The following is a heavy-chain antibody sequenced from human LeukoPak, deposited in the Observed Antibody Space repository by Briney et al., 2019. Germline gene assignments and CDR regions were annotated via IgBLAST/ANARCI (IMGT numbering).Heavy chain of an antibody. CDR2: ISYDGSNK. CDR1: GFPFSSYA. V-gene: IGHV3-30-3*01. CDR3: ARDSSSTEIYYFDY. J-gene: IGHJ4*02. D-gene: IGHD6-13*01. Sequence: GGSLRLSCSASGFPFSSYAMHWVRQAPGKGLEWVAVISYDGSNKYYADSVKGRFTISRDNSKNTLYLQMNSLRAEDTAVYYCARDSSSTEIYYFDYWGQGTLVTVSS.